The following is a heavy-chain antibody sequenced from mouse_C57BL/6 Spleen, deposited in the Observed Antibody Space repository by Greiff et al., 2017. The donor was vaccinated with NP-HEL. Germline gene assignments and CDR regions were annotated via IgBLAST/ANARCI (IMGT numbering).Heavy chain of an antibody. J-gene: IGHJ2*01. Sequence: QVQLKQPGAELVMPGASVKLSCKASGYTFTSYWMHWVKQRPGQGLEWIGEIDPSDSYTNYNQKFKGKSTLTVDKSSSTAYMQLSSLTSEDSAVYYCARGAQANFDDWGQGTTLTVSS. CDR3: ARGAQANFDD. CDR2: IDPSDSYT. D-gene: IGHD3-2*02. V-gene: IGHV1-69*01. CDR1: GYTFTSYW.